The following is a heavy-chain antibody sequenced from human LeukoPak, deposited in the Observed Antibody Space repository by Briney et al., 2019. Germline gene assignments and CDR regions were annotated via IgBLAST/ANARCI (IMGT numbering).Heavy chain of an antibody. Sequence: PGRSLSLSCAASGFTFTHYPIHWVRQAPGKGPEWVAIISYDGNYKYYAESVKGRFTVSRDNSKNTVYLQMDSLRAEDTAVYYCAKGVAAGTWGTSFDFWGQGTRVTVSS. CDR3: AKGVAAGTWGTSFDF. D-gene: IGHD6-13*01. V-gene: IGHV3-30*01. CDR2: ISYDGNYK. CDR1: GFTFTHYP. J-gene: IGHJ4*02.